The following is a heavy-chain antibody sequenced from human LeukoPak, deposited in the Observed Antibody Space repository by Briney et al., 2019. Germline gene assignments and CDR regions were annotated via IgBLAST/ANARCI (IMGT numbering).Heavy chain of an antibody. Sequence: GGSLRLSCAASGFTFSSYAMSWVRQAPGKGLEWVSAISSSGGSTYYADSVKGRFTISRDNSKNTLYLQMNSLRAEDTAVYYCAKVKRWLHIFDYWGQGTLVTVSS. CDR3: AKVKRWLHIFDY. CDR1: GFTFSSYA. J-gene: IGHJ4*02. V-gene: IGHV3-23*01. CDR2: ISSSGGST. D-gene: IGHD5-12*01.